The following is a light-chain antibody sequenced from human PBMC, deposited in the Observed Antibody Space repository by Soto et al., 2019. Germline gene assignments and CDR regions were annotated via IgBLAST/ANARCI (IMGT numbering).Light chain of an antibody. J-gene: IGKJ2*01. V-gene: IGKV3-15*01. Sequence: EIVVTQSPATRSLSPGERVFVSCWASEGISSNLAGYQHVPGQVPRLLMYAASTRATDVPARFSGSVSGTEFTLTISSLQSEDFAVYFCQQYQNWPPMYAFGQGTKLQIK. CDR3: QQYQNWPPMYA. CDR1: EGISSN. CDR2: AAS.